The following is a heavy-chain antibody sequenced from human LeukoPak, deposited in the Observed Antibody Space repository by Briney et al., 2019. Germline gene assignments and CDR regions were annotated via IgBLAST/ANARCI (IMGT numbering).Heavy chain of an antibody. J-gene: IGHJ4*02. CDR3: ARVLDGGKGGSRGAFDY. V-gene: IGHV3-21*04. CDR2: ISSSSSYI. Sequence: PGGSLRLSCAASGFTFSSYSMNWVRQAPGKGLEWVSSISSSSSYIYYADSVKGRFTISRDNAKNSLYLQMNSLRAEDTAVYYCARVLDGGKGGSRGAFDYWGQGTLVTVSS. D-gene: IGHD4-23*01. CDR1: GFTFSSYS.